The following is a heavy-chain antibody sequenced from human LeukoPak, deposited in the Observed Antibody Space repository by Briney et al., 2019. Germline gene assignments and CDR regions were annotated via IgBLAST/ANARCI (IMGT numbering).Heavy chain of an antibody. CDR2: ISGSGGST. J-gene: IGHJ5*02. CDR3: AKDDSRGSGSSGWFDP. D-gene: IGHD3-10*01. Sequence: PGGSLRLXCAASGFTFSSYAMSWVRQAPGKGLEWVSAISGSGGSTYYADSVKGRFTISRDNSKNTLYLQMNSLRAEDTAIYYCAKDDSRGSGSSGWFDPWGQGTLVTVSS. CDR1: GFTFSSYA. V-gene: IGHV3-23*01.